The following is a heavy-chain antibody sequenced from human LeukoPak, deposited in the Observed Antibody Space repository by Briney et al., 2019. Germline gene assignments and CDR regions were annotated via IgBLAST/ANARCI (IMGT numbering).Heavy chain of an antibody. CDR2: INHSGST. V-gene: IGHV4-34*01. CDR3: ARRRYGSGSYYKPPDY. Sequence: PSETLSLTCAVYGGSFSGYYWSWIRQPPGKGLEWIGEINHSGSTNYNPSLKSRVTISVDTSKNQFSLKLSSVTAADTAVYYCARRRYGSGSYYKPPDYWGQGTLVTVSS. D-gene: IGHD3-10*01. CDR1: GGSFSGYY. J-gene: IGHJ4*02.